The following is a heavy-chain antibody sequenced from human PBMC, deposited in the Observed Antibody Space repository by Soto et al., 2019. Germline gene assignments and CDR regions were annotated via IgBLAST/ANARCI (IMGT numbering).Heavy chain of an antibody. CDR3: ARDYFDSYYYGMDV. D-gene: IGHD3-9*01. J-gene: IGHJ6*02. CDR2: IYYSGST. CDR1: GGSISSYY. Sequence: SETLSLTCTVSGGSISSYYWSRIRQPPGKGLEWIGYIYYSGSTNYNPSLKSRVTISVDTSKNQFSLKLSSVTAADTAVYYCARDYFDSYYYGMDVWGQGTTVTVSS. V-gene: IGHV4-59*01.